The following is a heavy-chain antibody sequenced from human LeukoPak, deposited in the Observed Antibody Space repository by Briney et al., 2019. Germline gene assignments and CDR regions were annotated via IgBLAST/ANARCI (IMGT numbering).Heavy chain of an antibody. J-gene: IGHJ5*02. CDR2: ISHSGST. V-gene: IGHV4-34*01. CDR3: ARGRRWFDP. CDR1: GGSFSGYY. Sequence: SETLSLTCAVYGGSFSGYYWSWIRQPPGKGLEWIGEISHSGSTNYNPSLKSRVTISVDTSKNQFSLKLSSVTAADTAVYYCARGRRWFDPWGQGTLVTVSS. D-gene: IGHD5-24*01.